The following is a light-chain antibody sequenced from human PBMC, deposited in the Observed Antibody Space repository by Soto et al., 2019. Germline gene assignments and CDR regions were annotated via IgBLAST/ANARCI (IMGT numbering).Light chain of an antibody. CDR3: QQYYSSPHT. Sequence: DIVMTQSPDSLAVSLGERATINCKSSQSVLYSSNNKNYLAWYQQKPGQPPMLLFYWASTRESRVPDRFSGSGSGTDVTLTISSLQAEDVAVYYCQQYYSSPHTFGQGTKLEIK. CDR1: QSVLYSSNNKNY. CDR2: WAS. V-gene: IGKV4-1*01. J-gene: IGKJ2*01.